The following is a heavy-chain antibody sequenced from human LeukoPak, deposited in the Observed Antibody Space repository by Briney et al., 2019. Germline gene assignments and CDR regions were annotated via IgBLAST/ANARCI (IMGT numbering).Heavy chain of an antibody. D-gene: IGHD3-22*01. V-gene: IGHV3-23*01. CDR2: ISGSGGRT. J-gene: IGHJ4*02. CDR3: AKELIFDY. CDR1: GFTFSSYA. Sequence: GRSLRLSCAASGFTFSSYAMRCVREAPGEGLEWVSAISGSGGRTYYADAVKGRFTISRDNSKNTLYLQMNSLRAEDTAVYYCAKELIFDYWGQGTLVTVSS.